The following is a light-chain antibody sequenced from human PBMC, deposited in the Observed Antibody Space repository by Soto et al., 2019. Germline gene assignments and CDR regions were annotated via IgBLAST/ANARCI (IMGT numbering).Light chain of an antibody. CDR1: QSISSY. J-gene: IGKJ1*01. CDR2: AAV. CDR3: QQNYSSPQWT. V-gene: IGKV1-39*01. Sequence: DIQMTQSPFSLSASVGDRVTITCRASQSISSYLNWYQQKPGKPPKLLIYAAVSLQSGIPSRFSAYGSGTDFTLTISSLQPEDFANHYCQQNYSSPQWTFGQGTKVDIK.